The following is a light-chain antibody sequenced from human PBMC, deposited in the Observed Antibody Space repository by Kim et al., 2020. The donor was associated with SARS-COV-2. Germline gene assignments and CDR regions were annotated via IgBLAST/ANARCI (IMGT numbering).Light chain of an antibody. V-gene: IGLV2-14*03. CDR2: DVS. Sequence: SITSSCTGTGSDVGGYNYVSWYQQHPGKAPKRMIYDVSNRPSGVSNRFSGSKSGNTASLTISGLQAEDEADYYCSSYTSSSTYVFGTGTKVTVL. J-gene: IGLJ1*01. CDR1: GSDVGGYNY. CDR3: SSYTSSSTYV.